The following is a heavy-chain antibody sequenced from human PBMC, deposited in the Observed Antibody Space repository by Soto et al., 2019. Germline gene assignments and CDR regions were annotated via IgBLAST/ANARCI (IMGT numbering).Heavy chain of an antibody. D-gene: IGHD2-15*01. V-gene: IGHV4-30-4*01. Sequence: SETLSLTGTVSGGSISSGDYFWRWIRHPPGKGLEWIGYIYYSGSTYYDPSLKSRVTISVDTSKNQFSLKLSSVTAEDTALYSSARGPTSHTYKDNRSAHQFDYWGQGTLVTVSS. CDR2: IYYSGST. CDR1: GGSISSGDYF. J-gene: IGHJ4*02. CDR3: ARGPTSHTYKDNRSAHQFDY.